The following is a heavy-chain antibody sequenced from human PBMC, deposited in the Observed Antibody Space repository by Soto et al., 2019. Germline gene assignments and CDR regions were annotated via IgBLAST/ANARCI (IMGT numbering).Heavy chain of an antibody. J-gene: IGHJ3*02. Sequence: GGSLRLAYVASGFTFSSYGMHWVRQAPGKGLEWVAVIWYDGSNKYYADSVKGRFTISRDNSKNTLYLQMNSLRAEDTAVYYCARGYHYDSSGYYFFDIWGQGT. CDR2: IWYDGSNK. CDR3: ARGYHYDSSGYYFFDI. V-gene: IGHV3-33*01. CDR1: GFTFSSYG. D-gene: IGHD3-22*01.